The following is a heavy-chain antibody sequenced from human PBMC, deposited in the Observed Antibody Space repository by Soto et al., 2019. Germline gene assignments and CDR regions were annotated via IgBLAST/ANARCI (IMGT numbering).Heavy chain of an antibody. Sequence: SDTLSLTCTVSGGSISSYYWSWIRQPPGKGLEWIGYIYYSGSTNYNPSLKSRVTISVDTSKNQFSLKLSSVTAADTAVYYCARDLIQMTPYYYYGMDVWGQGTTVTVSS. D-gene: IGHD5-18*01. CDR3: ARDLIQMTPYYYYGMDV. V-gene: IGHV4-59*01. CDR1: GGSISSYY. J-gene: IGHJ6*02. CDR2: IYYSGST.